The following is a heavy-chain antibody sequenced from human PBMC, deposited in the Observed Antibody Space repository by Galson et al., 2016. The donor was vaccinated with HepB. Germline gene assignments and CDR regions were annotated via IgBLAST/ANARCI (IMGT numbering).Heavy chain of an antibody. Sequence: SLRLSCAASGFIFSSYSMNWVRQAPGKGLEWLSYISSSSNTIKYADSVKGRFTISRDNARNSLSLQMNSLNAEDTAVYYCARGGIGGFPYYYYYGMDVWGQGTTVTVSS. CDR3: ARGGIGGFPYYYYYGMDV. CDR1: GFIFSSYS. J-gene: IGHJ6*02. D-gene: IGHD6-13*01. V-gene: IGHV3-48*04. CDR2: ISSSSNTI.